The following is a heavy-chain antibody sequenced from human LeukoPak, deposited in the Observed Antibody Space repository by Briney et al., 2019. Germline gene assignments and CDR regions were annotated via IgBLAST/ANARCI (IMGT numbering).Heavy chain of an antibody. V-gene: IGHV3-48*01. J-gene: IGHJ4*02. CDR2: ISSSGSTI. CDR1: GFTFSGYN. Sequence: PGGSLRLSCAASGFTFSGYNLNWVRQAPGKGLEWVSYISSSGSTIYYADSVKGRFTISRDSAKNSLFLQMNSLRAEDTAVYYCARDLDPLNYWGQGTLVTVPS. CDR3: ARDLDPLNY. D-gene: IGHD3/OR15-3a*01.